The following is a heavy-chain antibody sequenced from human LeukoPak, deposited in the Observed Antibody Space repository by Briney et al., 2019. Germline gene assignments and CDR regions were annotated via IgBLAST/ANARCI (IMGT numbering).Heavy chain of an antibody. Sequence: VASVKVSCKASGYMCAVFGITWVRQAPGQGLEWMGSIRVHTGDTNYAQKFQGRLTMTTDTSATTAYMELRSLKSDDTAVYYCARDRYDVGVAFDFWGQGTMVTVSS. CDR3: ARDRYDVGVAFDF. CDR1: GYMCAVFG. V-gene: IGHV1-18*01. D-gene: IGHD3-9*01. CDR2: IRVHTGDT. J-gene: IGHJ3*01.